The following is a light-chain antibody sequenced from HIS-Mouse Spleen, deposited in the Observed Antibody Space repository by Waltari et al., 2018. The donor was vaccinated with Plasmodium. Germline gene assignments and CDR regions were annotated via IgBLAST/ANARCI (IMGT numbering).Light chain of an antibody. J-gene: IGLJ3*02. V-gene: IGLV3-10*01. CDR1: ALQKTY. CDR3: YSTDSSGNHRV. Sequence: SSELTQPPSVSVSPGQTARITCSGDALQKTYAYWYQQKSGQAPVLVIYEDSKRPSGIPERFSGSSSGTMATLTISGAQVEDEADYYCYSTDSSGNHRVFGGGTKLTVL. CDR2: EDS.